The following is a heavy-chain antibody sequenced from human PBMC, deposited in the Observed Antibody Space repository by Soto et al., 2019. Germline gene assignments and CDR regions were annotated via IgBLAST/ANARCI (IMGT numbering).Heavy chain of an antibody. CDR1: GGSISSGGYY. CDR2: IYYSGST. D-gene: IGHD3-22*01. V-gene: IGHV4-31*03. CDR3: ARAPGIYDSSENWFDP. J-gene: IGHJ5*02. Sequence: PSETLSLTCTVSGGSISSGGYYWSWIRQHPGKGLEWIGYIYYSGSTYYNPSLKSRVTISVDTSKSQFSLKLSSVTAADTAVYYCARAPGIYDSSENWFDPWGQGTLVTVSS.